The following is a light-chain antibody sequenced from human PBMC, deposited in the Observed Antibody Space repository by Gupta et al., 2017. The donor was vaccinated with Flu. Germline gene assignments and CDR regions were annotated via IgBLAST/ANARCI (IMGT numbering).Light chain of an antibody. CDR2: DAS. CDR3: QQRSDWLS. Sequence: SPATMSLSQGERATLSCRDSQSVSNYLDWYQQKPGQAPRLLIYDASNRASGISDRFSGSGSGTDFTLTSSSLEPEDFAVYYWQQRSDWLSFGGGTKVEIK. V-gene: IGKV3-11*01. J-gene: IGKJ4*01. CDR1: QSVSNY.